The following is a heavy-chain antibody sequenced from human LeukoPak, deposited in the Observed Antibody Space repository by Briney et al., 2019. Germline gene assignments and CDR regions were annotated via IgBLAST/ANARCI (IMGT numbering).Heavy chain of an antibody. J-gene: IGHJ6*03. D-gene: IGHD5-12*01. CDR2: INPNSGGT. V-gene: IGHV1-2*02. CDR1: GYTFTGYY. CDR3: AVGVATRTYYYYYYMDV. Sequence: ASVKVSCKASGYTFTGYYMHWVRQASGQGLEWMGWINPNSGGTNYAQKFQGRVTMTRDTSISTAYMELSRLRSDDTAVYYCAVGVATRTYYYYYYMDVWGKGTTVTISS.